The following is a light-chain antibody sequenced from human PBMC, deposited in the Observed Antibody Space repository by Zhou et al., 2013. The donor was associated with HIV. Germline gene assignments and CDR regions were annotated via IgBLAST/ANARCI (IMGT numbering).Light chain of an antibody. CDR2: EAS. CDR3: QQYNTYSVT. Sequence: DIQMTQSPSTLSASVGDRVTITCRASQNISRWLAWYQQKPGKAPNLLIYEASNLESGVPSRFRGSGSATEFTLTINSLRPDDFATYYCQQYNTYSVTFGGGTEVDIK. J-gene: IGKJ4*01. CDR1: QNISRW. V-gene: IGKV1-5*03.